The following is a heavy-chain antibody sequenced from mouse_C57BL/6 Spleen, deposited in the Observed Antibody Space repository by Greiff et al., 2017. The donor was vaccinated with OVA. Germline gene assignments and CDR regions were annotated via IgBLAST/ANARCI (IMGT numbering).Heavy chain of an antibody. CDR3: AREERGFAY. Sequence: VKLMESGPELVKPGASVKISCKASGYAFSSSWMNWVKQRPGKGLEWIGRIYPGDGDTNYNGKFKGKATLTADKSSSTAYMQLSSLTSEDAAVYFCAREERGFAYWGQGTLVTVSA. CDR2: IYPGDGDT. V-gene: IGHV1-82*01. CDR1: GYAFSSSW. J-gene: IGHJ3*01.